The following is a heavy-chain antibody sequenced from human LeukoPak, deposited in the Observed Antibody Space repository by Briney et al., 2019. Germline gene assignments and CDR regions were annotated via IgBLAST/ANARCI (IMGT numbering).Heavy chain of an antibody. J-gene: IGHJ6*02. CDR3: ASNVVVVAATHYYYYGMDV. Sequence: SETLSLTCTVSGGSISSSTYYWGWIRQPPGKGLEWIGNIYYSGSTYYNPSLKSRVTISVDTSKNQFSLKLSSVTAADTAVYYCASNVVVVAATHYYYYGMDVWGQGTTVTVSS. CDR1: GGSISSSTYY. D-gene: IGHD2-15*01. V-gene: IGHV4-39*07. CDR2: IYYSGST.